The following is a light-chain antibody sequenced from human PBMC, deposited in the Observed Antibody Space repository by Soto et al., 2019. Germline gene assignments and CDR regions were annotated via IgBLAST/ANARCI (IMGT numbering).Light chain of an antibody. V-gene: IGKV2-28*01. CDR3: MQPLQTHLT. CDR2: LGS. CDR1: QSLLHSNGYNY. J-gene: IGKJ4*01. Sequence: DIVMTQSPLSLPVTPGEPASISCRSSQSLLHSNGYNYLDWYLQKPGQSPQLLIYLGSNRASGVPDRFSGSGSGTDFTLKISRVEAEDVGVYYCMQPLQTHLTFGGGTKVDIK.